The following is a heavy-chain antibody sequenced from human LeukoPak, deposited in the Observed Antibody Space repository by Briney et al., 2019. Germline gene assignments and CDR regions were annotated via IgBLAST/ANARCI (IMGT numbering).Heavy chain of an antibody. D-gene: IGHD3-22*01. V-gene: IGHV3-11*01. CDR1: GFTFSDYY. CDR3: ARDPGYCYDPL. J-gene: IGHJ4*02. Sequence: GGSLRLSCAASGFTFSDYYMSWIRQAPGKGLEWISYISTSGNTIYYADSVKGRFTISRDNAKNSLYLQMNSLRAEDTAIYYCARDPGYCYDPLWGQGTLVTVSS. CDR2: ISTSGNTI.